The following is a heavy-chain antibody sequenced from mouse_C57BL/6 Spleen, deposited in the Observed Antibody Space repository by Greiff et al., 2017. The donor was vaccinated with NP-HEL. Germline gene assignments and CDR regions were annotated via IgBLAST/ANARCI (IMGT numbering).Heavy chain of an antibody. Sequence: VQLQQPGAELVRPGSSVKLSCKASGYTFTSYWMDWVKQRPGQGLEWIGNIYPSDSETHYNQKFKDKATLTVDKSSSTAYMQLSSLTSEDSAVYYCARGPNYYAMDYWGQGTSVTVSS. J-gene: IGHJ4*01. CDR1: GYTFTSYW. CDR3: ARGPNYYAMDY. CDR2: IYPSDSET. V-gene: IGHV1-61*01.